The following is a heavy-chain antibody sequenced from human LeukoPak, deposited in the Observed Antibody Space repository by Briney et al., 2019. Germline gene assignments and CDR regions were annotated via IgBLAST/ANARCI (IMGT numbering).Heavy chain of an antibody. D-gene: IGHD1-26*01. Sequence: GGSLRLSCAASGFTFSSYWMHWVRQAPGKGLVWVSRINTDGSSTSYADSVKGRFTVSRDNAKNTLYLQMNSLRAEDTAVYYCAIAPGAGFDYWGQGTLVTVSS. V-gene: IGHV3-74*01. J-gene: IGHJ4*02. CDR3: AIAPGAGFDY. CDR2: INTDGSST. CDR1: GFTFSSYW.